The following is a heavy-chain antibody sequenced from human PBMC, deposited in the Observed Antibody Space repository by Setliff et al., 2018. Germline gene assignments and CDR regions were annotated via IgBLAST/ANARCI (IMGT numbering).Heavy chain of an antibody. V-gene: IGHV1-46*01. J-gene: IGHJ4*02. CDR3: ARDGGSYGNYDN. CDR2: INPSGDT. D-gene: IGHD4-17*01. CDR1: GYAFTTYH. Sequence: ASVKVSCKTSGYAFTTYHMHWVRQAPGQGLEWMGRINPSGDTGYAQKFQGRFTLTKDTSTGTHYMDVSSLRSDDTAVYYCARDGGSYGNYDNWGQGTLVTVSS.